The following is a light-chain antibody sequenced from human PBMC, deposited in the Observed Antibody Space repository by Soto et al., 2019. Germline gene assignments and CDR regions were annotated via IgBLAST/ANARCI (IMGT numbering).Light chain of an antibody. Sequence: DLRMTQSPSSLSASVGDRVTITCRASQGISNYLVWYQQRPGKVPKLLIYAASTLQSGVPSRFSGSGSGTDFTLTISSLQPEDVATYYCQKYNSAPWTFGQGTKVEIK. J-gene: IGKJ1*01. V-gene: IGKV1-27*01. CDR1: QGISNY. CDR3: QKYNSAPWT. CDR2: AAS.